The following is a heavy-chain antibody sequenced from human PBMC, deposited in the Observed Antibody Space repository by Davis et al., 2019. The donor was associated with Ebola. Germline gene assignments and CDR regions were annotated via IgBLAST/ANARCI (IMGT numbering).Heavy chain of an antibody. V-gene: IGHV3-48*01. D-gene: IGHD4-23*01. J-gene: IGHJ4*02. Sequence: GESLKISCAASGFTFSAFSMNWVRQAPGKGLEWVSYISSGSSTVYYADSVKGRFTISRDIAKNTLYLQMNSLRAEDTAVYYCAKDDADYGGNSGWGQGTLVTVSS. CDR2: ISSGSSTV. CDR1: GFTFSAFS. CDR3: AKDDADYGGNSG.